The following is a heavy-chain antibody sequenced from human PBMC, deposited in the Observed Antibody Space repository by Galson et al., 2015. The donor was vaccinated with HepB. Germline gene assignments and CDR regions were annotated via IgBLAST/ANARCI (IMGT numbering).Heavy chain of an antibody. J-gene: IGHJ4*02. CDR2: LSSNEKNI. Sequence: SLRLSCAASGFDVSAFAMHWVRQTPGKGLEWVAVLSSNEKNIYYADSVRGRFTISRDNSKDTLYLQMNSLRAEETAVYYCARTFYFAYWGQGTPVTVSS. V-gene: IGHV3-30*04. CDR1: GFDVSAFA. CDR3: ARTFYFAY.